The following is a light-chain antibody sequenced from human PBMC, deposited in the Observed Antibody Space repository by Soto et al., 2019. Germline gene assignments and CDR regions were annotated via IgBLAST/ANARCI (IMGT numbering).Light chain of an antibody. CDR2: GTS. Sequence: EIVLTQSPGTLSLSPGERATLSCRASQSVSSSYLAWYQQKPGQAPRLLIYGTSSRATAIPDRFSGSGSGTDFTLTISRLEPEDFAVYSCQQYGSSSWTFGKGTKVDIK. V-gene: IGKV3-20*01. J-gene: IGKJ1*01. CDR1: QSVSSSY. CDR3: QQYGSSSWT.